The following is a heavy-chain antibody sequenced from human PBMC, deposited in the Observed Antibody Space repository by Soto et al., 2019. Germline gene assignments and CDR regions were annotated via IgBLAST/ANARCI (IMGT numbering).Heavy chain of an antibody. Sequence: SETLSLTCTVSGGSISSGGYYWSWIRQHPGKGLEWIGYIYYSGSTYYNPSLKSRVTISVDTSKNQFSLKLSSVTAADTAVYYCARGRGYWSSTSCYPGSWFDPWGQGTLVTVSS. CDR1: GGSISSGGYY. CDR3: ARGRGYWSSTSCYPGSWFDP. D-gene: IGHD2-2*01. V-gene: IGHV4-31*03. CDR2: IYYSGST. J-gene: IGHJ5*02.